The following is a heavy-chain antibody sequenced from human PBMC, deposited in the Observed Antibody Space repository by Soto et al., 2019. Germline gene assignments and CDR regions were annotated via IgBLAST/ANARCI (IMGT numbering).Heavy chain of an antibody. Sequence: QITLKESGPTLVKPTQPLTVTCTFSGLSRSTCGVGVGWFRQPPGKALEWLALIYWNDDKRYSPYLKSRLTTTKHSSKTQLVLTLTKMDPSDTATYYWPHSGEFWSGYLFDYWGQGPLVTVSS. CDR3: PHSGEFWSGYLFDY. D-gene: IGHD3-3*01. CDR1: GLSRSTCGVG. J-gene: IGHJ4*02. CDR2: IYWNDDK. V-gene: IGHV2-5*01.